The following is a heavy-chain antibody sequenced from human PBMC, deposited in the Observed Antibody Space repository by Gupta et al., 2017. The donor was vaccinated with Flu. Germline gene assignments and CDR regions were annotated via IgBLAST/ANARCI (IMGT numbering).Heavy chain of an antibody. CDR1: GGSFSDYF. CDR2: NNHYGST. V-gene: IGHV4-34*01. CDR3: ARGPGGSYFGVYFDY. Sequence: QVQLQQWGAGLLTPSETLSLTCAVNGGSFSDYFWSWFRQPPGKGLEWIGENNHYGSTNYNPSLESRVTISVDTSKNQFFLKLTSVTAADTAVYYCARGPGGSYFGVYFDYWGQGTLVTVSS. D-gene: IGHD1-26*01. J-gene: IGHJ4*02.